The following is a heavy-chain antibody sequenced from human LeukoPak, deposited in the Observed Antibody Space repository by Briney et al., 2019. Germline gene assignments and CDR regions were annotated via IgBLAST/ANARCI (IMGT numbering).Heavy chain of an antibody. CDR3: ARDNLPAGINDAFDI. CDR2: IYASGST. J-gene: IGHJ3*02. CDR1: GGSISSAGYF. V-gene: IGHV4-61*02. D-gene: IGHD6-13*01. Sequence: PSQTLSLTCSVSGGSISSAGYFWTWIRQPAGKRLEWIGRIYASGSTNYNPSLVSRVALSIDTSRNQFSLRLSSVTAADTAVYYCARDNLPAGINDAFDIWGQGTRVTVSS.